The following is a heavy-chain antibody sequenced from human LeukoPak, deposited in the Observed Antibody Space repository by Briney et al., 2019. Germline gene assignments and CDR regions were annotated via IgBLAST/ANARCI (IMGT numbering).Heavy chain of an antibody. CDR1: GFTFSSHA. CDR3: AKGDTIMVIDY. J-gene: IGHJ4*02. V-gene: IGHV3-23*01. CDR2: IIANGGST. D-gene: IGHD5-18*01. Sequence: GGSLRLSCAASGFTFSSHAMGWVRQAPGKGLGWVSSIIANGGSTYYGDSVKGRFTISRDNSKNPLFLQMNSLRAEDTAVYSCAKGDTIMVIDYWGQGILVTVSS.